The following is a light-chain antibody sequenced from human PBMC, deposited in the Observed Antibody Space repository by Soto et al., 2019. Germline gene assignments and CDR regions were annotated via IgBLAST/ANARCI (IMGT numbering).Light chain of an antibody. Sequence: EIVLTQSPGTLSLSPGERATLSCRASQSVSSSTSLAWYQQKTGQAPRLLIYGASSRAVGVPDRFSGSGSGTDFTLTISRLEPEDFAVYYCQQYGDSPLTFVGGTKVE. V-gene: IGKV3-20*01. CDR2: GAS. CDR3: QQYGDSPLT. CDR1: QSVSSSTS. J-gene: IGKJ4*01.